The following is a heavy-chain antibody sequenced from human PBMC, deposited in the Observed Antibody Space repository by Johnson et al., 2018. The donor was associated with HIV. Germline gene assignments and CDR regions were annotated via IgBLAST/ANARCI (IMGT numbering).Heavy chain of an antibody. CDR1: GFTFSSYA. V-gene: IGHV3-30*04. J-gene: IGHJ3*02. CDR3: AREKIRAFDI. CDR2: ISYDGSNK. Sequence: QVQLVESGGGVVQPGRSLRLSCAASGFTFSSYAIHWVRQAPAKGLEWVAVISYDGSNKYYADSVKGRFTISRDNSKNTLYLQMNSLRAEDTAVYYCAREKIRAFDIWGQGTMVTVSS.